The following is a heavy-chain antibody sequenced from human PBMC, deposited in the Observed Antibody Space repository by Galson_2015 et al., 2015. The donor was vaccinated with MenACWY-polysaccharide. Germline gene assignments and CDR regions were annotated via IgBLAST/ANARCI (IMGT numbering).Heavy chain of an antibody. J-gene: IGHJ6*02. CDR3: ARECVYSYHYYGMDV. V-gene: IGHV3-48*01. CDR1: GFTFSSYS. CDR2: ISSSSSTI. D-gene: IGHD2-8*01. Sequence: SLRLSCAASGFTFSSYSMNWVRQAPGKGLEWVSYISSSSSTIYYADSVKGRFTISRDNAKNSLYLQMNSLRAEDTAVYYCARECVYSYHYYGMDVWGQGTTVTVSS.